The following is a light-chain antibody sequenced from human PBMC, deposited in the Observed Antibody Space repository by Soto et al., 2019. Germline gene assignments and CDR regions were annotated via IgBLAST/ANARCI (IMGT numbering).Light chain of an antibody. Sequence: DIHMTQSPSSLSASVGDRVIITCRTSQDIHNRLGWYQQKPEKARKSLIYRASNLQSGVPSRFIGSGSGIEFTLTINNLQPEDFATYFCQQYDDYPLTFGGGTTVDIK. CDR1: QDIHNR. CDR3: QQYDDYPLT. J-gene: IGKJ4*01. CDR2: RAS. V-gene: IGKV1D-16*01.